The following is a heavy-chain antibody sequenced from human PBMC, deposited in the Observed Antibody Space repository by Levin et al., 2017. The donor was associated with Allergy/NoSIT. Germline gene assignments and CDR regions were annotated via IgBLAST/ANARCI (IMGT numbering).Heavy chain of an antibody. J-gene: IGHJ4*02. D-gene: IGHD4-17*01. CDR1: GFLFRNFG. CDR2: ISGRGDRT. CDR3: AKAIDFGDNYYSDY. Sequence: GASLPLSCSASGFLFRNFGMRWVRQAPGKGLEWVSGISGRGDRTLYADSVKGRFTISRDNSKNTLFLQMSSLRAEDTAVYYCAKAIDFGDNYYSDYWGQGSLVTVSS. V-gene: IGHV3-23*01.